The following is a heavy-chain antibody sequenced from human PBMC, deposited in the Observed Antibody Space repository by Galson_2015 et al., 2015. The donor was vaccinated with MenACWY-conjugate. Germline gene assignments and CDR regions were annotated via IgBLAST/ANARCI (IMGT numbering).Heavy chain of an antibody. V-gene: IGHV1-69*13. CDR3: ASFSKFYFYTTVGYYFEY. J-gene: IGHJ4*02. Sequence: SVKVSCKASGASVNSHAVSWVRQAPGQGLEWMGGTIPMYGTANYAQRFQGRVTIIADGSTNTAYMELSSQRPEDTAVYYCASFSKFYFYTTVGYYFEYWGQGTLVTVAS. D-gene: IGHD1-26*01. CDR1: GASVNSHA. CDR2: TIPMYGTA.